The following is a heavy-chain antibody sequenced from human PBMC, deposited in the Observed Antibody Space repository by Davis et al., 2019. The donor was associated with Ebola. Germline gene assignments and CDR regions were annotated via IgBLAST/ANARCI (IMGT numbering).Heavy chain of an antibody. J-gene: IGHJ4*02. CDR2: ISISGSTI. D-gene: IGHD2-21*01. V-gene: IGHV3-48*03. CDR1: GFTFSSYE. CDR3: ARDIHYSKAADY. Sequence: GGSLRLSCAASGFTFSSYEMNWVRQAPGKGLEWVSYISISGSTIYYTDSVKGRFTISRGNAKNSLYLQMNTLRAEDTAVYYCARDIHYSKAADYWGQGTLVTVSS.